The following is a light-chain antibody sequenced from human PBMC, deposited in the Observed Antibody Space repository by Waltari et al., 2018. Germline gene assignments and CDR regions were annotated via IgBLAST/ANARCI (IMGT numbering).Light chain of an antibody. V-gene: IGKV1-39*01. CDR3: QQSYSTPLT. J-gene: IGKJ4*01. CDR2: AAS. Sequence: DIQMTQSPSSLSASVGDRVTITCRASQSISSYLNWYQQKPGNAPKLLIYAASSLQSGVPSRFSGSGSGTDFTLTISSLQPEDFATYYCQQSYSTPLTFGGGTKVEIK. CDR1: QSISSY.